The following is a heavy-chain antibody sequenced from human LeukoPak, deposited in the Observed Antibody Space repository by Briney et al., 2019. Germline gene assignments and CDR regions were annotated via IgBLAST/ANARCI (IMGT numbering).Heavy chain of an antibody. J-gene: IGHJ4*02. V-gene: IGHV1-2*02. CDR3: ARALPMFRGLTSWDY. D-gene: IGHD3-10*01. Sequence: ASVKVSCKASRYTFTHYYIHWVRQAPGQGLEWMGWINPNRGGTNYAQKFQGRVTMTRGTSISTAYMELSSLRSDDTAVYYCARALPMFRGLTSWDYWGQGTLVIVSS. CDR1: RYTFTHYY. CDR2: INPNRGGT.